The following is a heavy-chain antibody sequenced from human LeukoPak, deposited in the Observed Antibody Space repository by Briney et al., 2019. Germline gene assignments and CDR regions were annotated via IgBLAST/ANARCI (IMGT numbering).Heavy chain of an antibody. CDR2: ISWNSGSI. Sequence: GGSLRLSCAASGFTFDDYAMHWVRQAPGKGLEWVSGISWNSGSIGYADSVKGRFTISRDNAKNYLYLQMNSLRAEDTALYYCALAKTDIVVVPAAMRSYYFDYWGQGTLVTVSS. CDR1: GFTFDDYA. J-gene: IGHJ4*02. CDR3: ALAKTDIVVVPAAMRSYYFDY. V-gene: IGHV3-9*01. D-gene: IGHD2-2*01.